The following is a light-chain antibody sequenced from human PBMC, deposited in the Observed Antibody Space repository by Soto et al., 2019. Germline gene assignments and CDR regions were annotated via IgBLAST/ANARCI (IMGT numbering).Light chain of an antibody. Sequence: QSVLTQPRSVSGSPGQSVTISCTGTSSDVGGYNYVSWYQQHPGNAPKFMIYDVSKRPSGVPDRFAGSKSGNTASLTISGLQADDEADYYCCSYAGSYSYVFGTGTKLTVL. CDR1: SSDVGGYNY. CDR2: DVS. V-gene: IGLV2-11*01. CDR3: CSYAGSYSYV. J-gene: IGLJ1*01.